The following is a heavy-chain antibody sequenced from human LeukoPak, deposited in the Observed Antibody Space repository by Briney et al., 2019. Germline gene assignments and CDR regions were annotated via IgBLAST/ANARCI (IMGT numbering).Heavy chain of an antibody. J-gene: IGHJ4*02. CDR3: ASCIGCYMYYFDY. V-gene: IGHV1-69*05. Sequence: PAASVKVSCKASGGTFSSYAISWVRQAPGQGLEWMGGIIPIFGTANYAQKFQGRVTITTDESTSTAYMELSSLRSEDTAVYYCASCIGCYMYYFDYWGQGTLVTVSS. CDR1: GGTFSSYA. D-gene: IGHD2-2*02. CDR2: IIPIFGTA.